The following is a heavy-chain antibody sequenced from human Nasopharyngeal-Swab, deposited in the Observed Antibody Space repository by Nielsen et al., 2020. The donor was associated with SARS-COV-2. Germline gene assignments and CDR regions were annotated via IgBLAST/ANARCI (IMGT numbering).Heavy chain of an antibody. J-gene: IGHJ6*03. CDR2: ISSSSSTI. Sequence: LSLTCAASGFTFSSYSMNWVRQAPGKGLAWVSSISSSSSTIYYADSVKGRFTISRDNAKNSLYLQMNSLRAEDTAVYYCARVSLGYCSSTSCYRSYYYYYYMDVWGKGTTVTVSS. D-gene: IGHD2-2*01. CDR1: GFTFSSYS. V-gene: IGHV3-48*01. CDR3: ARVSLGYCSSTSCYRSYYYYYYMDV.